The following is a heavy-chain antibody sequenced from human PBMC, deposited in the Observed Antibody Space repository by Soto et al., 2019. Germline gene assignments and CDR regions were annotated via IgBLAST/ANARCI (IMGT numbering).Heavy chain of an antibody. J-gene: IGHJ4*02. CDR3: TTTNYYGDYVDY. D-gene: IGHD4-17*01. CDR1: GFTFSSHA. V-gene: IGHV3-30-3*01. CDR2: ISYDGSNK. Sequence: GGSLRLSCAASGFTFSSHAMHWVRQAPGKGLEWVAVISYDGSNKYYADSVKGRFTISRDNSKNTLYLQMNSLKTEDTAVYYCTTTNYYGDYVDYWGQGTLVTVSS.